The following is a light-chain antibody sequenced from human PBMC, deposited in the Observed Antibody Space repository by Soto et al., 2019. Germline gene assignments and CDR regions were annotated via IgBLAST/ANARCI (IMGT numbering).Light chain of an antibody. CDR3: SSYTSSSTYV. Sequence: QSALTQPASVSGSPGQSITIACTGTSSDVGSYNYVSWYQQEPGKAPKLMISNVSNRPPGVSNRFSGSKSGNTASLTISGLQAEDEADYYCSSYTSSSTYVFGTGTRSPS. CDR1: SSDVGSYNY. V-gene: IGLV2-14*01. CDR2: NVS. J-gene: IGLJ1*01.